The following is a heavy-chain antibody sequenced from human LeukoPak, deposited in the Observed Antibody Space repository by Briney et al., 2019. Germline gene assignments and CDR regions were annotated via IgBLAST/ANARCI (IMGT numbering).Heavy chain of an antibody. J-gene: IGHJ5*02. D-gene: IGHD3-9*01. CDR3: ARDDYYDILTGYPSNWFDP. CDR2: IYYSGST. CDR1: GGSISSSSYY. Sequence: SETLSLTCTVSGGSISSSSYYWGWIRQPPGKGLEWIGSIYYSGSTYYNPSLKSRVTISVDTSKNHFSLTLSSVTAADTAVYYCARDDYYDILTGYPSNWFDPWGQGTLVTVSS. V-gene: IGHV4-39*02.